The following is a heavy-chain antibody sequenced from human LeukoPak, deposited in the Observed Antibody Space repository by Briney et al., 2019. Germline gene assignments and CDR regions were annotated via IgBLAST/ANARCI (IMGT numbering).Heavy chain of an antibody. Sequence: SETLSLTCTVSDGSISSSSYYWVWIRQPPGKGLEWIGYIYYSGSTNYNPSLKSRVTISVDTSKNQFSLKLSSVTAADTAVYYCAREWLLWGQGTLVTVSS. CDR3: AREWLL. V-gene: IGHV4-61*01. CDR1: DGSISSSSYY. D-gene: IGHD3-22*01. J-gene: IGHJ4*02. CDR2: IYYSGST.